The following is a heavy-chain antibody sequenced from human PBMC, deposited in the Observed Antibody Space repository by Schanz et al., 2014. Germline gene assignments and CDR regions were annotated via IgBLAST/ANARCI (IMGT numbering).Heavy chain of an antibody. D-gene: IGHD3-10*01. Sequence: VQLVESGGGVVQPGRSLRLSCAASGFNFGSHGMHWVRQAPGKGLEWVSYVSRSTPDIYYADSVKGRFTMSRDNAKNSVFLQMNSLRAEDTAVYHCVSSGSYSSYAFWGQGTLVTVSS. CDR1: GFNFGSHG. J-gene: IGHJ4*02. CDR2: VSRSTPDI. V-gene: IGHV3-48*01. CDR3: VSSGSYSSYAF.